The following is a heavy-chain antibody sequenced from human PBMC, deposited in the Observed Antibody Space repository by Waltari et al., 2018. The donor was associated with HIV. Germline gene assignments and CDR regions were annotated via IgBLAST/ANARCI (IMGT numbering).Heavy chain of an antibody. CDR2: ISYDGSNK. D-gene: IGHD2-2*01. CDR3: AKGGGCSSTSCYCDY. J-gene: IGHJ4*02. Sequence: QVQLVESGGGVVQPGRSLRLSCAASGFTFSSYGMPWVRPAPGKGLEWVAVISYDGSNKYYADSVKGRFTISRDNSKNTLYLQMNSLRAEDTAVYYCAKGGGCSSTSCYCDYWGQGTLVTVSS. V-gene: IGHV3-30*18. CDR1: GFTFSSYG.